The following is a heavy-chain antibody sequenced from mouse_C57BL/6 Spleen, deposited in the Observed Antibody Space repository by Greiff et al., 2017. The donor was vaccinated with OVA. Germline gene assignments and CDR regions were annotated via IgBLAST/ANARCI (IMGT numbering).Heavy chain of an antibody. J-gene: IGHJ2*01. CDR3: TITMITYFDY. V-gene: IGHV1-15*01. CDR2: IDPETGGT. D-gene: IGHD2-4*01. Sequence: VQLQQSGAELVRPGASVTLSCKASGYTFTDYEMHWVKQTPVHGLEWIGAIDPETGGTAYNQKFKGKAILTADKSSSTAYMELRSLTSEDSAVYYCTITMITYFDYWGQGTTLTVSS. CDR1: GYTFTDYE.